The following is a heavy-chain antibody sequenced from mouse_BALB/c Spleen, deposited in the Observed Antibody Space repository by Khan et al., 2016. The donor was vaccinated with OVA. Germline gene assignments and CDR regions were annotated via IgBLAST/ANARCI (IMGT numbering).Heavy chain of an antibody. V-gene: IGHV5-6*01. Sequence: EVELVESGGDLVKPGGSLKLSCAASGFTFSTYGMSWVRQAPDKRLEWVATVSTGGSYTYSPDSVKGRFTISRDHAKNTLYLQMSGLRSEDTAMFYCTRLAYYYDSEGFAYWGQGTLVTVSA. D-gene: IGHD1-1*01. J-gene: IGHJ3*01. CDR2: VSTGGSYT. CDR1: GFTFSTYG. CDR3: TRLAYYYDSEGFAY.